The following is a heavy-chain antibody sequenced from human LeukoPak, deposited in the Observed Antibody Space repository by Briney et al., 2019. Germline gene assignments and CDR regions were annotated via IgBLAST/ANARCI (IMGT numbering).Heavy chain of an antibody. D-gene: IGHD3-3*01. V-gene: IGHV3-74*01. J-gene: IGHJ6*03. CDR2: IDNGGSGT. CDR1: GFTFSGYW. Sequence: PGGSLRLSCAASGFTFSGYWMHWVRQVPEKGLVLVSRIDNGGSGTAYADPVQGRFTVSRDNAKNTLYLQMNSLRAEDTAIYYCARGGAWDTIFRVVHYMDVWGKGTTVTVSS. CDR3: ARGGAWDTIFRVVHYMDV.